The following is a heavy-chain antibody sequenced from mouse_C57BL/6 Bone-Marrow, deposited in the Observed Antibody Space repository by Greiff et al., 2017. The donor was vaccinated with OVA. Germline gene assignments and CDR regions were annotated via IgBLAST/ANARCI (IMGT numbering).Heavy chain of an antibody. D-gene: IGHD1-1*02. Sequence: VQLQQSGAELVRPGASVKLSCKASGYTFTDYYINWVKQRPGQGLEWIARIYPGSGNTYYNEKFKGKATLTAEKSSSTAYMQLSSLTSEDSAVYFCARWGWYYAMDYWGQGTSVTVSS. J-gene: IGHJ4*01. CDR3: ARWGWYYAMDY. CDR2: IYPGSGNT. CDR1: GYTFTDYY. V-gene: IGHV1-76*01.